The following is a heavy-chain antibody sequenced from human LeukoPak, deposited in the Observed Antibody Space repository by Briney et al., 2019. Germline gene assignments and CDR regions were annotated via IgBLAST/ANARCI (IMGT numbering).Heavy chain of an antibody. D-gene: IGHD3-3*01. Sequence: ASVKVSCKASGYTFTSYYMHWVRQAPGQGLEWMGIINPSGGSTSYAQKFQGRVTMTRDMSTSTVYMELSSLRSEDTAVYYCARDRRGLLEWLWNWFDSWGQGTLVTVSS. CDR3: ARDRRGLLEWLWNWFDS. V-gene: IGHV1-46*01. CDR1: GYTFTSYY. CDR2: INPSGGST. J-gene: IGHJ5*01.